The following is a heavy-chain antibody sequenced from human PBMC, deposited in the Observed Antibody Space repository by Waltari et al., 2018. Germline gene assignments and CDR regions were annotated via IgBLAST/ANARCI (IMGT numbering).Heavy chain of an antibody. J-gene: IGHJ4*02. CDR2: FEPEDGET. D-gene: IGHD2-15*01. Sequence: QVQLVQSGAEVKKPGASVTVSCKVSGYTLTELSMHWVRQAPGKGLEWMGGFEPEDGETIYAQKFQGRVTMTEDTSTDTAYMERSSLRSEDTAVYYCATRQLGYCSGGSCYGLIDYWGQGTLVTVSS. CDR1: GYTLTELS. CDR3: ATRQLGYCSGGSCYGLIDY. V-gene: IGHV1-24*01.